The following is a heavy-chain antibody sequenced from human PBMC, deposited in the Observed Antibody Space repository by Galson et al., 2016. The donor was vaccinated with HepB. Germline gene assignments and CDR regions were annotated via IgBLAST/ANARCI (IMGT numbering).Heavy chain of an antibody. Sequence: SLRLSCAASGFTFNRHAMSWVRQAPGKGLEWVSIIRTSDITSGPNTYYAESVKGRFTISRDNSRNTVYLQMNRLTAADTAVYFCSKLYCGGGSCYPRPYYSDFWGQGILVTVSS. D-gene: IGHD2-15*01. CDR1: GFTFNRHA. J-gene: IGHJ4*02. V-gene: IGHV3-23*01. CDR3: SKLYCGGGSCYPRPYYSDF. CDR2: IRTSDITSGPNT.